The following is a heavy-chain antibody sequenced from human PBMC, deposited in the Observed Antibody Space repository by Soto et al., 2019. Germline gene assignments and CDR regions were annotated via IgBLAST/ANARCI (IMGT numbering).Heavy chain of an antibody. Sequence: SETLSLTCTVSGGSITTGGSYWSWIRQHPGKGLEWIGNIYHSGSTYYNPSLKSRVTISVDTSKNQFSLKLSSVTAADTAVYYCAGPYYYGSGRSGSFDYWGQGTLVTVSS. CDR1: GGSITTGGSY. J-gene: IGHJ4*02. D-gene: IGHD3-10*01. CDR3: AGPYYYGSGRSGSFDY. CDR2: IYHSGST. V-gene: IGHV4-30-4*08.